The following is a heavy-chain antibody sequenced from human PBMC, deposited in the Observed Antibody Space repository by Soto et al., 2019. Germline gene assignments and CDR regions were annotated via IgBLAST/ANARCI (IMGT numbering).Heavy chain of an antibody. J-gene: IGHJ3*02. CDR1: GGTFSSYT. CDR3: AREYRYCSGGSCYSDAFDI. CDR2: IIPILGIA. Sequence: SVKVSCKASGGTFSSYTISWVRQAPGQGLEWMGRIIPILGIANYAQKIQGRVKITADKSTSTAYMELSSLRSEDTAVYYCAREYRYCSGGSCYSDAFDIWGQGTMVTVSS. V-gene: IGHV1-69*02. D-gene: IGHD2-15*01.